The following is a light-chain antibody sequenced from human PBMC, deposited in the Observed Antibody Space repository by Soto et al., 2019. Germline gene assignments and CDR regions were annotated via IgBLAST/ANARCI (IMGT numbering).Light chain of an antibody. CDR3: QQYNIWPLYT. Sequence: EIVMTQSPATLSVSPGERATLSCRASQSVSSNLAWYQQKPGQAPRLLIYGASTRATGIPARFSGSGSGTEFTLTISSLQSEDFAVYYCQQYNIWPLYTFGQATMLEIK. V-gene: IGKV3-15*01. CDR1: QSVSSN. J-gene: IGKJ2*01. CDR2: GAS.